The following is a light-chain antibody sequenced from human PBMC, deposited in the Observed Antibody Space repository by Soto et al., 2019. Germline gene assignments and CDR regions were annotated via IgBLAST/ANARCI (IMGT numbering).Light chain of an antibody. Sequence: EVVMTQSPAMLSVSPGERATLSCRASQRVSSNLAWYQQKVGQAPRLLIYGASTSATGIPARFSGSGSGTEFTLTITSLQSEDVAVYYCQQYDKWPSITFGQGTRLEIK. J-gene: IGKJ5*01. CDR2: GAS. V-gene: IGKV3-15*01. CDR1: QRVSSN. CDR3: QQYDKWPSIT.